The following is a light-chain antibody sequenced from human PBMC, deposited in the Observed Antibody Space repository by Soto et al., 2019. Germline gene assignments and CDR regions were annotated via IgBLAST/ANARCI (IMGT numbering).Light chain of an antibody. CDR3: QQYHSLPHT. J-gene: IGKJ2*01. Sequence: DIQMTQSPSPLSASVGDSVTISCQASQDIANYLNWYQQKPGKPPKLLIYDASDLETGVPSRFSGGGSGTDFTVTISSLQSEDIATYFCQQYHSLPHTFGQGTKLEIK. CDR2: DAS. CDR1: QDIANY. V-gene: IGKV1-33*01.